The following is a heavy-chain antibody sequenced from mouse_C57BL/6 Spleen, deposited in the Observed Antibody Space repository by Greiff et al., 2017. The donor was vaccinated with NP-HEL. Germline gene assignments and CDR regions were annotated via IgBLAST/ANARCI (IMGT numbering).Heavy chain of an antibody. V-gene: IGHV14-4*01. Sequence: EVQLQQSGAELVRPGASVKLSCTASGFNIKDDYMHWVKQRPEQGLEWIGWIDPENGDTEYASKVQGKATITADTSSNTAYLQLSSLTSEDTAVYYCTTVVVADYWGQGTTLTVSS. CDR2: IDPENGDT. CDR1: GFNIKDDY. CDR3: TTVVVADY. D-gene: IGHD1-1*01. J-gene: IGHJ2*01.